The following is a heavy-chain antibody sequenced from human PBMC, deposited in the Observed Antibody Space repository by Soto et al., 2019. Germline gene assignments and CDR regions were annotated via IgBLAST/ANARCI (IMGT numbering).Heavy chain of an antibody. J-gene: IGHJ4*02. Sequence: PSETLSLTCTVSGGSISSYYWSWIRQPPGKGLEWIGYIYYSGSTNYKPSLKSRVTISVDTSKNQFSLKLSSVTAADTDVYYCARYLTVSGIDYWGQGTLVTVSS. V-gene: IGHV4-59*01. D-gene: IGHD4-4*01. CDR2: IYYSGST. CDR1: GGSISSYY. CDR3: ARYLTVSGIDY.